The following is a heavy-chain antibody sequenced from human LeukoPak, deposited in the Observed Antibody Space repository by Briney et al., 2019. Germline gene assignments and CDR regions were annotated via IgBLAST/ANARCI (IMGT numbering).Heavy chain of an antibody. CDR3: AKDPGVFSSGEVVY. D-gene: IGHD6-19*01. CDR2: SRDKGNSYTT. CDR1: GFTFSDHY. Sequence: GGSLRLSCAASGFTFSDHYIDWVRQAPGKGLEWVGRSRDKGNSYTTAYAASVRGRFTISRDDSKNSLYLQMNSLRAEDTAVYYCAKDPGVFSSGEVVYWGQGTLVTVSS. J-gene: IGHJ4*02. V-gene: IGHV3-72*01.